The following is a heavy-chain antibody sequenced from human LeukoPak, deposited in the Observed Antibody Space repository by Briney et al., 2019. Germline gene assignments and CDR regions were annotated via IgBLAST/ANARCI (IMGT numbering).Heavy chain of an antibody. CDR1: GYSFTSYG. Sequence: GASVKVSCKASGYSFTSYGISWVRQPPGQGLEWMGWISAYNGNTNYSQKLQGRVTMTTDTSTSTAYMELRSLRSDDTAVYYCARDSYGSGSYYTALFDYWGQGTLVTVSS. CDR2: ISAYNGNT. D-gene: IGHD3-10*01. CDR3: ARDSYGSGSYYTALFDY. J-gene: IGHJ4*02. V-gene: IGHV1-18*01.